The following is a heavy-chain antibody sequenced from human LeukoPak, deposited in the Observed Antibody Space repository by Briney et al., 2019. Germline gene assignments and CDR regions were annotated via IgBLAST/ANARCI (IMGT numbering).Heavy chain of an antibody. CDR1: GFTFSDYY. CDR2: ISSSGSTI. D-gene: IGHD3-22*01. CDR3: VSGAYDSSGYPAHFDY. Sequence: GGSLRLSCAASGFTFSDYYMSWIRQAPGKGLEWVSYISSSGSTIYYADSVKGRFTISRDNAKNSLYLQMNSLRAEDTAVYYCVSGAYDSSGYPAHFDYWGQGTLVTVSS. J-gene: IGHJ4*02. V-gene: IGHV3-11*01.